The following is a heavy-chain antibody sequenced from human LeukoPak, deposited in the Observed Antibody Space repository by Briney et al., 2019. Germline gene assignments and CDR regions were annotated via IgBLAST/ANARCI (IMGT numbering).Heavy chain of an antibody. V-gene: IGHV3-11*01. J-gene: IGHJ6*02. CDR1: GFTFSDYY. D-gene: IGHD2-15*01. CDR3: ARARGYCSGGSCYHYYYGMDV. Sequence: GGSLRLSCAASGFTFSDYYTSWIRQAPGKGLEWVSYISSSGSTIYYADSVKGRFTISRDNAKNSLYLQMNSLRAEDTAVYYCARARGYCSGGSCYHYYYGMDVWGQGTTVTVSS. CDR2: ISSSGSTI.